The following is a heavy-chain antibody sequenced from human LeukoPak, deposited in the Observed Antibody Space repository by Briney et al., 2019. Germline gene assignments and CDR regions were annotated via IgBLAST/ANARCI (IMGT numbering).Heavy chain of an antibody. CDR1: GYTFTGYD. J-gene: IGHJ5*02. CDR3: ARVPSGGDRFDP. D-gene: IGHD3-16*01. V-gene: IGHV1-8*03. Sequence: GASVKVSCKASGYTFTGYDINWVRQATGHGLEWMGWMNPNSGNTGYAQKFQGRVTITRNTSINTAYMELSSLRSEDTAVYYCARVPSGGDRFDPWGQGTLVTVSS. CDR2: MNPNSGNT.